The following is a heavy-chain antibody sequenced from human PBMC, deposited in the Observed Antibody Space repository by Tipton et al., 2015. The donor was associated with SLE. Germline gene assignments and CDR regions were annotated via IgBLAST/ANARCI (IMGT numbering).Heavy chain of an antibody. CDR2: IWYDGSNK. J-gene: IGHJ3*02. Sequence: SLRLSCVVSGFTFSSYGMHWVRQAPGKGLEWVAVIWYDGSNKYYADSVKGRFTISRDNVQNSLFLHMNSLRVEDTAVYYCAAQRLVRGDAFHIWGLGTLVTVSS. V-gene: IGHV3-33*01. D-gene: IGHD6-13*01. CDR1: GFTFSSYG. CDR3: AAQRLVRGDAFHI.